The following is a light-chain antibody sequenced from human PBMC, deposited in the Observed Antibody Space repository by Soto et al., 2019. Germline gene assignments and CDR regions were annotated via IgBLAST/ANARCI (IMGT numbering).Light chain of an antibody. CDR3: QQRSEWPQYN. CDR1: QSVANY. Sequence: EIVLTQSPATLSLSPGERATLSCRASQSVANYLAWYQQKPGQAPRLLIYGASNRATGIPARFSGSGSGKDFTLTISSLEPEDFAVYYCQQRSEWPQYNFSKGTKVDI. CDR2: GAS. V-gene: IGKV3-11*01. J-gene: IGKJ2*01.